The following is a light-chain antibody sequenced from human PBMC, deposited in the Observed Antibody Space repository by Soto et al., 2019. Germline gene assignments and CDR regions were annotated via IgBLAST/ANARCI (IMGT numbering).Light chain of an antibody. Sequence: QAVVSQEPSLTVAPGGTVTLTCGSSTGAVTTGHYPYWFQLKPGQVPRPLFYDTSNKFSWTPVRLSGSPLGGKAALTLSGAQPEDEADYYCMLSYRGDYVFGPGTKVTVL. J-gene: IGLJ1*01. CDR3: MLSYRGDYV. CDR2: DTS. V-gene: IGLV7-46*01. CDR1: TGAVTTGHY.